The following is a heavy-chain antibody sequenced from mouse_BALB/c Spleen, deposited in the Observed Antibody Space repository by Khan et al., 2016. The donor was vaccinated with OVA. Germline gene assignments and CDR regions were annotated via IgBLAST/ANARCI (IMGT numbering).Heavy chain of an antibody. D-gene: IGHD1-1*01. Sequence: EVELVESGGDLVQPGGSLKLSCAASGFTFSSYTMSWVRQTPEKRLEWVAFISNGGGSTYYPDTVKGRFTISRDNAKNTLYLQMNSLKSEDTAMYYCTGPSTTKCDYVMDYWGQGTSVTVSS. CDR3: TGPSTTKCDYVMDY. CDR1: GFTFSSYT. J-gene: IGHJ4*01. CDR2: ISNGGGST. V-gene: IGHV5-12-2*01.